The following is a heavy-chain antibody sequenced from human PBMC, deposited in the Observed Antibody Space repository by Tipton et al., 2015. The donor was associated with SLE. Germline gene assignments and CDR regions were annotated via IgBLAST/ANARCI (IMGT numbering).Heavy chain of an antibody. D-gene: IGHD1-26*01. CDR2: ISGSGGST. CDR1: GFTFSSYA. CDR3: ARDNGRSYGNYYYYYGMDV. J-gene: IGHJ6*02. Sequence: LRLSCAASGFTFSSYAMSWVRQAPGKGLEWVSAISGSGGSTYYADSVKGRFTISRDNAKNSLYLQMNSLRAEDTAVYYCARDNGRSYGNYYYYYGMDVWGQGTTVTVSS. V-gene: IGHV3-23*01.